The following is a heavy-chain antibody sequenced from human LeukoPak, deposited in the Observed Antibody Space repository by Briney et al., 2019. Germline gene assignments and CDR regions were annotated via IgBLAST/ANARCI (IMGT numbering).Heavy chain of an antibody. CDR2: IYHSGST. D-gene: IGHD2-2*01. V-gene: IGHV4-4*02. CDR1: GGSISSSNW. J-gene: IGHJ4*02. Sequence: PSGTLSLTCAVSGGSISSSNWWSWVRQPPGKGLEWIGEIYHSGSTNYNPSLKSRVTISIDRSKNQFSLKLSSVTAADTAVYYCARESGPEYCSSTSCFIDYWGQGTLVTVSS. CDR3: ARESGPEYCSSTSCFIDY.